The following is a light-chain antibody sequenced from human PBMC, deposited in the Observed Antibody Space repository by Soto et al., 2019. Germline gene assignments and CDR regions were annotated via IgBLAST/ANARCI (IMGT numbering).Light chain of an antibody. CDR1: QTISRS. J-gene: IGKJ2*03. Sequence: DIQLTQSPSSLSASVGDRVTITCRASQTISRSLNWYHQRPGKAPKLLIYGASTLQSGVPPRFSGSGSGTDFTLTISSLQHEDFATYYCQQSRSAPYSFGQGTSLEIK. CDR2: GAS. CDR3: QQSRSAPYS. V-gene: IGKV1-39*01.